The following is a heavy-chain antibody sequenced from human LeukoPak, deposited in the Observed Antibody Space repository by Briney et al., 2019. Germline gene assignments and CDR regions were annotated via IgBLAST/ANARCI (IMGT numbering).Heavy chain of an antibody. Sequence: SQTLSLTCAISGDSVSSNSAAWNWMRQSLSRGLEWLGRTYYRSKWYNDYAISVKSRITINPDTSKNQFSLQLNSVTPEDTAVYYCARFRDGTHLDVWGKGTTVTVSS. CDR3: ARFRDGTHLDV. D-gene: IGHD1-26*01. CDR1: GDSVSSNSAA. J-gene: IGHJ6*04. V-gene: IGHV6-1*01. CDR2: TYYRSKWYN.